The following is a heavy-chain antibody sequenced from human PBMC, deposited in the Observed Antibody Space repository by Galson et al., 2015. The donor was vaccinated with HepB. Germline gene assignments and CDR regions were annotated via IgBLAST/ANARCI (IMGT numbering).Heavy chain of an antibody. J-gene: IGHJ4*02. V-gene: IGHV3-66*01. D-gene: IGHD6-19*01. Sequence: SLRLSCAGSGFIVSDNYMHWVRQAPGKGPEWVSVVYSGGSTFYADSVKGRFTTSRDNSKNTMYLQMNTLRVEDTAVYHCVRDIRGGGWSLDYWGQGTLVTVSS. CDR1: GFIVSDNY. CDR2: VYSGGST. CDR3: VRDIRGGGWSLDY.